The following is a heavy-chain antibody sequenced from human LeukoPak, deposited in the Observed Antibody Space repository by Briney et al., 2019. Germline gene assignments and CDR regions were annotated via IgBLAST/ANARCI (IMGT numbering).Heavy chain of an antibody. CDR1: GGSISSYY. Sequence: SETLSLTCTVSGGSISSYYWSWMRQPPGKGLEWIGYIYYSGSTNYNPSLKSRVTISVDTSKNQFSLKLSSVTAADTAVYYCAREMSYRFDPWGQGTLVTVSS. J-gene: IGHJ5*02. CDR3: AREMSYRFDP. D-gene: IGHD3-10*01. CDR2: IYYSGST. V-gene: IGHV4-59*12.